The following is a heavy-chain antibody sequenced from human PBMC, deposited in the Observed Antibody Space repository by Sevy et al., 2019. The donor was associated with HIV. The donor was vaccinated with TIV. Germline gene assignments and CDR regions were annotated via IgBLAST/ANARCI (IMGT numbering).Heavy chain of an antibody. J-gene: IGHJ3*02. CDR2: ISSSSSYI. D-gene: IGHD6-6*01. V-gene: IGHV3-21*01. CDR3: ARDPITRFGSSSDAFDI. Sequence: GASLRLSCAASGFTFSSYSMNWVRQAPGKGLEWVSSISSSSSYIYYADSVKGRFTISRDNAKNSLYLQMNSLRAEDTAVYYCARDPITRFGSSSDAFDIWGQGTMVTVSS. CDR1: GFTFSSYS.